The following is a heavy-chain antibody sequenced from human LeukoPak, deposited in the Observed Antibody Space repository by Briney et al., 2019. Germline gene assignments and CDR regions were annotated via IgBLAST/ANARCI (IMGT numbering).Heavy chain of an antibody. CDR1: EFNFKTYG. Sequence: GGSLRLSCAASEFNFKTYGMSWVRQAPGKGLEWVSSMTSGGSYKYYADSVKGRFTISRDNSKNSLYLQMNSLRAEDTAVYYCARGVDTAMVTYYYYGMDVWGQGTTVTVSS. CDR2: MTSGGSYK. D-gene: IGHD5-18*01. CDR3: ARGVDTAMVTYYYYGMDV. J-gene: IGHJ6*02. V-gene: IGHV3-21*01.